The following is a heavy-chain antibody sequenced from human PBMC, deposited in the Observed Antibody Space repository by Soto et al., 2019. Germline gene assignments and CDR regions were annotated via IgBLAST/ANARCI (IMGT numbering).Heavy chain of an antibody. J-gene: IGHJ4*02. Sequence: QVQLQESGPGLVKPSQPLSLTCTVSGGSISIGGYYWSWIRQNPEKGLEWIGYIYYSGSTYYNPSLKSRITISVDTSKNQFSLKLNSVTAADTAVYYCVRRASSGRDPFYFDYWGQGSLVTVSS. CDR1: GGSISIGGYY. V-gene: IGHV4-31*03. CDR2: IYYSGST. CDR3: VRRASSGRDPFYFDY. D-gene: IGHD6-6*01.